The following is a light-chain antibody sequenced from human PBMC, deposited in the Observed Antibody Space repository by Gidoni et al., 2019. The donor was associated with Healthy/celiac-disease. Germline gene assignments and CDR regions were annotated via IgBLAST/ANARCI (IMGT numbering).Light chain of an antibody. CDR2: DVS. V-gene: IGLV2-14*01. CDR1: ISDIGGYNY. J-gene: IGLJ1*01. CDR3: SSYTSSSTLYV. Sequence: QSALTQPASVSGSPGQSVTISCTGTISDIGGYNYGSWYQQHPGKAPKLMFYDVSNRPSGVSNRFSGSKSVNTASLTISGLQAEDEADYYCSSYTSSSTLYVFGTGTKVTVL.